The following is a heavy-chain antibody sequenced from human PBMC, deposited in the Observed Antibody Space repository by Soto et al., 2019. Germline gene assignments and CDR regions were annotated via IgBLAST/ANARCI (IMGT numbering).Heavy chain of an antibody. D-gene: IGHD3-10*02. CDR3: AIFILYYDRSFYFDD. J-gene: IGHJ4*02. V-gene: IGHV4-30-2*01. Sequence: SETLSLTCAVSGGSISSGGYSWSWIRQPPGKGLEWIGYIYHSGSTYYNPSLKRRVTISVDRSKNQFSLELNSVTAADTAVYYCAIFILYYDRSFYFDDWGQGTLVTVSS. CDR1: GGSISSGGYS. CDR2: IYHSGST.